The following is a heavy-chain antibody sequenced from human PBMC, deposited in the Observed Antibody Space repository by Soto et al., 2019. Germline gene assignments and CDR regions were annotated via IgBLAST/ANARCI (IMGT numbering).Heavy chain of an antibody. CDR1: GFTFSSYG. D-gene: IGHD1-7*01. V-gene: IGHV3-23*01. CDR2: SSATGAGT. J-gene: IGHJ1*01. CDR3: AKDRRAGGNYGFYSDF. Sequence: GGSLRLSCAASGFTFSSYGMTWVRQAPGKGLEWVSFSSATGAGTYYADSVKGRFTISRDNSKNTLYLQMTSLRADDTAVYYCAKDRRAGGNYGFYSDFWGQGAPVPVSS.